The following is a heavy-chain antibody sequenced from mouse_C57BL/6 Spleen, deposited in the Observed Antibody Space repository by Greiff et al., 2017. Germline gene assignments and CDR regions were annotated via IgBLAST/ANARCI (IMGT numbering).Heavy chain of an antibody. CDR3: ARSNYGSSYEDY. V-gene: IGHV1-50*01. J-gene: IGHJ2*01. D-gene: IGHD1-1*01. CDR2: IDPSDSYT. CDR1: GYTFTSYW. Sequence: VQLQQPGAELVKPGASVKLSCKASGYTFTSYWMQWVKQRPGQGLEWIGEIDPSDSYTNYNQKFKGKATLTVDTSSSTAYMQLSSLTSEDSAVYYCARSNYGSSYEDYWGQGTTLTVSS.